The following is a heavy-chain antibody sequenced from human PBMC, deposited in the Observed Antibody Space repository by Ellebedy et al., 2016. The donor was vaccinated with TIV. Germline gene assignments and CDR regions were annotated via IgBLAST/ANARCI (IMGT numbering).Heavy chain of an antibody. J-gene: IGHJ6*02. D-gene: IGHD3-10*01. CDR1: GYSFTSYW. CDR2: IYPGDSDT. Sequence: GGSLRLSXKGSGYSFTSYWIGWVRQMPGKGLEWMGIIYPGDSDTRYSPSFQGQVTISADKSISTAYLQWSSLKASDTAMYYCARRQDGEPNGMDVWGQGTTVTVSS. V-gene: IGHV5-51*01. CDR3: ARRQDGEPNGMDV.